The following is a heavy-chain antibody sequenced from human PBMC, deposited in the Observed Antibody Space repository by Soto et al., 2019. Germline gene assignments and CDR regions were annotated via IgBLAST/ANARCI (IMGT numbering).Heavy chain of an antibody. V-gene: IGHV4-34*01. CDR1: GGSFSGYY. CDR3: ARPGIAAAGTTGGEDY. D-gene: IGHD6-13*01. CDR2: INHSGST. Sequence: QVQLQQWGAGLLKPSETLSLTCAVYGGSFSGYYWSWIHQPPGKGLEWIGEINHSGSTNYNPTLKSRVTISVDTSKNQFSLKLSSVTAADTAVYYCARPGIAAAGTTGGEDYWGQGTLVTVSS. J-gene: IGHJ4*02.